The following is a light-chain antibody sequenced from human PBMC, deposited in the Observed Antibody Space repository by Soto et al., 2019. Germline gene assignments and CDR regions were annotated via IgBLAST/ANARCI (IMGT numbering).Light chain of an antibody. J-gene: IGKJ4*01. CDR2: DAS. Sequence: IVMTQSPVTLSVSPGERATLSCRASQNIVTNLAWYQQKPGQAPRLVIYDASTRATDIPARFSGSGFGTEFILTISSLQSADFAVYYCKQYNNWPPRLTFGGGTKVDIK. V-gene: IGKV3-15*01. CDR3: KQYNNWPPRLT. CDR1: QNIVTN.